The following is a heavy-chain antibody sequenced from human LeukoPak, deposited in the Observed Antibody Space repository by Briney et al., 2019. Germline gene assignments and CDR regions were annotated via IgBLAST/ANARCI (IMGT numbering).Heavy chain of an antibody. CDR3: ARESVVPAANSFDY. V-gene: IGHV4-39*07. D-gene: IGHD2-2*01. Sequence: SETLSLTCTVSGGSISSSSYYWGWIRQPPGKGLEWIGSIYYSGSTYYNPSLKSRVTISVDTSKNQFSLKLSSVTAADTAVYYCARESVVPAANSFDYWGQGTLVTVSS. CDR2: IYYSGST. J-gene: IGHJ4*02. CDR1: GGSISSSSYY.